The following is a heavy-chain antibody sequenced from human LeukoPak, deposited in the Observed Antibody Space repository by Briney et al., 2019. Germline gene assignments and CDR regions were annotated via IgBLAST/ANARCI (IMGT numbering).Heavy chain of an antibody. D-gene: IGHD4-23*01. CDR2: IYPGDSDT. J-gene: IGHJ5*02. V-gene: IGHV5-51*01. CDR1: GYSFTSYW. CDR3: ARHHWQLETYNWFDP. Sequence: PGESLKISCKGSGYSFTSYWIGWVRQMPGKGLEWMGIIYPGDSDTRYSPSFQGQVTISVDKSISTVYLQWSSLKASDTAMYYCARHHWQLETYNWFDPWGQGTLVTISS.